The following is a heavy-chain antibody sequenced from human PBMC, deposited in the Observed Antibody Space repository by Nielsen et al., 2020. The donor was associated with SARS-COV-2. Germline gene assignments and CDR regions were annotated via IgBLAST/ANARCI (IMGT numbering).Heavy chain of an antibody. CDR2: INHSGST. J-gene: IGHJ5*02. CDR3: ARQLIYDILTGYPFSWFDP. D-gene: IGHD3-9*01. Sequence: SETLSLTCTVSGGSISGYYWSWIRQPPGKGLEWIGEINHSGSTNYNPSLKSRVTISVDTSKNQFSLKLSSVTAADTAVYYCARQLIYDILTGYPFSWFDPWGQGTLVTVSS. V-gene: IGHV4-34*01. CDR1: GGSISGYY.